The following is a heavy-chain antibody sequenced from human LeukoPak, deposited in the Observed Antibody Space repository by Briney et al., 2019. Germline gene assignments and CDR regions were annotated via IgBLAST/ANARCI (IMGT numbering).Heavy chain of an antibody. V-gene: IGHV1-69*02. D-gene: IGHD6-19*01. CDR1: VGTFSSYT. CDR2: IIPILGIA. Sequence: SVTVSFKASVGTFSSYTISWVRQAPGQGLEWMGRIIPILGIANYAQKFQGRVTITADKSTSTAYMELISLRSEDTAVYYCARSIAVAAPFDYWGQGTLVTVSS. J-gene: IGHJ4*02. CDR3: ARSIAVAAPFDY.